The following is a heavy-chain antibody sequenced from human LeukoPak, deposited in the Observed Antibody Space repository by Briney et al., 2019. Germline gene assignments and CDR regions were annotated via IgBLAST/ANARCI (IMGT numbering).Heavy chain of an antibody. V-gene: IGHV4-59*01. Sequence: SETLSLTCAVYGGSFSGYYWSWIRQPPGKGLEWIGYIYYSGSTNHNPSLKSRVTISVDTSKNQFSLKLSSVTAADTAVYYCARAPWGRSDFWSGHPYYFDYWGQGTLVTVSS. CDR1: GGSFSGYY. J-gene: IGHJ4*02. D-gene: IGHD3-3*01. CDR2: IYYSGST. CDR3: ARAPWGRSDFWSGHPYYFDY.